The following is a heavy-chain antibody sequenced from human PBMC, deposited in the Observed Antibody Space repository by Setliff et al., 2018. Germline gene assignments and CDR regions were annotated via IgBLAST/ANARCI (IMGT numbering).Heavy chain of an antibody. Sequence: ASVKVSCKASGYTFTGYYVHWVRQAPGQGLEWMGWINPNSGSTNYAQRFQGRVTMTSDTSISTAYMELSRLRSDDTAVYYCARSPLPPPGPGYYYDNSYYYYMDVWGKGTTVTVSS. D-gene: IGHD3-22*01. V-gene: IGHV1-2*02. CDR2: INPNSGST. CDR3: ARSPLPPPGPGYYYDNSYYYYMDV. CDR1: GYTFTGYY. J-gene: IGHJ6*03.